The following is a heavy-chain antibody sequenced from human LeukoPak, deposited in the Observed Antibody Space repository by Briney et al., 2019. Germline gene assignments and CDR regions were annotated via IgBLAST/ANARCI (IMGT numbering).Heavy chain of an antibody. V-gene: IGHV3-21*01. Sequence: GGSLRLSRAASGFTFSSYSMNWVRQAPGKGLEWVSSISSSSSYIYYADSVKGRFTISRDNAKNSLYLQMNSLRAEDTAVYYCARDPYGSGSYSFAYYYYYYGMDVWGKGTTVTVSS. CDR2: ISSSSSYI. D-gene: IGHD3-10*01. J-gene: IGHJ6*04. CDR1: GFTFSSYS. CDR3: ARDPYGSGSYSFAYYYYYYGMDV.